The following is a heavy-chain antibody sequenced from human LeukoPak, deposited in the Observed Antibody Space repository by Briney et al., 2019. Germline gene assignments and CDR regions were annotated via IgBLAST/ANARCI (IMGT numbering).Heavy chain of an antibody. CDR3: ARDSDYGWYYFDY. CDR2: IYYSGST. J-gene: IGHJ4*02. Sequence: SETLSLTCTVSGGSISSYYWSWIRQPPGKGLEWIGYIYYSGSTNYNPSLKSRVTISVDTSKNQFSLKLSSATAADTAVYYCARDSDYGWYYFDYWGQGTLVTVSS. CDR1: GGSISSYY. V-gene: IGHV4-59*01. D-gene: IGHD4/OR15-4a*01.